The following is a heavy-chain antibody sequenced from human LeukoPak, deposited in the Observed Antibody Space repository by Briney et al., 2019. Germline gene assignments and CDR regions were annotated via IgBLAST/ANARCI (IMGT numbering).Heavy chain of an antibody. CDR3: AKDRSGYEGGRFDY. V-gene: IGHV3-23*01. D-gene: IGHD5-12*01. Sequence: GGSLRLSCAASGFTFSSYAMSWVRQAPGKGLEGVSAIGGSGGSTYYADSVKGRFTISRDNSKNTLYLQMNSLRAEDTAVYYCAKDRSGYEGGRFDYWGQGTLVTVSS. CDR2: IGGSGGST. CDR1: GFTFSSYA. J-gene: IGHJ4*02.